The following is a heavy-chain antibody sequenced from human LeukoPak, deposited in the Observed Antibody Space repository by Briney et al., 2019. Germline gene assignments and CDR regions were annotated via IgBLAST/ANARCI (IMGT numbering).Heavy chain of an antibody. D-gene: IGHD3-16*01. J-gene: IGHJ4*02. V-gene: IGHV4-59*01. CDR3: AREAGRVFDY. CDR2: IYYSGST. Sequence: SETLSLTCSVSGGSISNYYWSWIRQPPGKGLEWTGYIYYSGSTNYNPSLKSRVTISVDTSKNQLSLKLTSVTAADTAVYYCAREAGRVFDYWGQGTLVTVSS. CDR1: GGSISNYY.